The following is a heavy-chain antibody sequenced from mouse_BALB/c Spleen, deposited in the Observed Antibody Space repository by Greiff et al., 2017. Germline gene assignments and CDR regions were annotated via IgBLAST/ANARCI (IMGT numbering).Heavy chain of an antibody. J-gene: IGHJ2*01. CDR1: GFSLTSYG. CDR2: IWSGGST. D-gene: IGHD1-1*01. CDR3: ARNVPITTVFDY. Sequence: VKVEESGPGLVQPSQSLSITCTVSGFSLTSYGVHWVRQSPGKGLEWLGVIWSGGSTDYNAAFISRLSISKDNSKSQVFFKMNSLQANDTAIYYCARNVPITTVFDYWGQGTTLTVSS. V-gene: IGHV2-2*02.